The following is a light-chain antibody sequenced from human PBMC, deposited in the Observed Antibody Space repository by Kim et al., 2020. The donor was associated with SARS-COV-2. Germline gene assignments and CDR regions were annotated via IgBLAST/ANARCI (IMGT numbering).Light chain of an antibody. J-gene: IGKJ3*01. CDR2: EVS. Sequence: DIVMTQTPLSLSVTPGQPASISCKSSQSLLHSDGNTYLYWYLQKPGQSPQLLIYEVSRRFSGVPDRFSGSGSGTDFTLKISRVEAEDVGVYYCMQGINDRTFGPGTKVDIK. CDR3: MQGINDRT. V-gene: IGKV2-29*02. CDR1: QSLLHSDGNTY.